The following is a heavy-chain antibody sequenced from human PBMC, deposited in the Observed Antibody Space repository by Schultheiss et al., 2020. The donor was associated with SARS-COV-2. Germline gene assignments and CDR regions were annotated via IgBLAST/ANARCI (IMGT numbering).Heavy chain of an antibody. V-gene: IGHV3-7*01. CDR1: GFTFSDYY. CDR2: IKQDGSEK. CDR3: ARRWQVPAAWEGGFDY. D-gene: IGHD2-2*01. J-gene: IGHJ4*02. Sequence: GGSLRLSCAASGFTFSDYYMSWIRQAPGKGLEWVANIKQDGSEKYYVDSVKGRFTISRDNAKNSLYLQMNSLRAEDTAVYYCARRWQVPAAWEGGFDYWGQGTLVNVSS.